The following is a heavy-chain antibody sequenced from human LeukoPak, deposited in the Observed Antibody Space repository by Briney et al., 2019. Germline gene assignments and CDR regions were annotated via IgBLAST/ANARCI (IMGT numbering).Heavy chain of an antibody. Sequence: ASVKVSCKASGYTFTGYYMHWVRQAPGQGLEWMGWINPNSGGPNYAQKFQGRITPTKDPSISTAYMELGRLRSDDTAVYYCRSVIVVVPAAIGKQVCDFWAQRTLVTVSS. J-gene: IGHJ4*02. CDR2: INPNSGGP. CDR1: GYTFTGYY. D-gene: IGHD2-2*01. V-gene: IGHV1-2*02. CDR3: RSVIVVVPAAIGKQVCDF.